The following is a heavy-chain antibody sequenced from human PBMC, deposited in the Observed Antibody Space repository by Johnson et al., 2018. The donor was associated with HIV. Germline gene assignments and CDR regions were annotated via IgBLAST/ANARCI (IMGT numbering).Heavy chain of an antibody. CDR2: INSDGSST. CDR1: GFTFSSYW. Sequence: VQLVESGGGLVQPGGSLRLSCAASGFTFSSYWMHWVRQAPGKGLVWVSRINSDGSSTRYADSVKGRFTFSRDNAKNKLYRQMNSLRAEDTAVYYCARSRDYGPARSAFDIWGQGTMVTVSS. D-gene: IGHD4-17*01. V-gene: IGHV3-74*02. CDR3: ARSRDYGPARSAFDI. J-gene: IGHJ3*02.